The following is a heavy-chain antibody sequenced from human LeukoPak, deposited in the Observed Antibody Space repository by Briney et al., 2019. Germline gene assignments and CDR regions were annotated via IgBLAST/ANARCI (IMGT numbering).Heavy chain of an antibody. CDR3: AKDPGDIVAFDP. J-gene: IGHJ5*02. D-gene: IGHD2-21*01. V-gene: IGHV3-23*01. CDR1: GFTFSSYE. Sequence: GGSLRLSCAASGFTFSSYEMNWVRQAPGKGLEWVSAISGSGGSTYYADSVKGRFTISRDNSKNTLYLQMNSLRAEDTAVYYCAKDPGDIVAFDPWGQGTLVTVSS. CDR2: ISGSGGST.